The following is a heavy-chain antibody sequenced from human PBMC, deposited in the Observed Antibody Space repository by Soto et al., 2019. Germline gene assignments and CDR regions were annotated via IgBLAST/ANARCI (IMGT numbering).Heavy chain of an antibody. CDR2: INPNSGGT. D-gene: IGHD2-2*01. CDR3: ARGPPDIVVVPAAIRLYGMDV. J-gene: IGHJ6*02. Sequence: GSAGKVCSQACGYTFTGSFMHLGRQGPGQRLERIGSINPNSGGTNYAQKFQGWVTMTRDTSISTAYMELSRLRSDDTAVYYCARGPPDIVVVPAAIRLYGMDVWGQGTTLTVSS. CDR1: GYTFTGSF. V-gene: IGHV1-2*04.